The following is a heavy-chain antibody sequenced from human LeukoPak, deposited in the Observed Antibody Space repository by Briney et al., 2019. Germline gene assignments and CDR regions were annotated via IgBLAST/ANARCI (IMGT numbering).Heavy chain of an antibody. CDR1: GFTFSSYG. CDR2: IRYDGSNK. Sequence: GGTLRLSCAASGFTFSSYGMHWVRQAPGKGLEWVAFIRYDGSNKYYADSVKGRFTISRDNSKNTLYLQMNSLRAEDTAVYYCAKDSSPVVPAALYDYCGQGTLVTVSS. CDR3: AKDSSPVVPAALYDY. D-gene: IGHD2-2*01. J-gene: IGHJ4*02. V-gene: IGHV3-30*02.